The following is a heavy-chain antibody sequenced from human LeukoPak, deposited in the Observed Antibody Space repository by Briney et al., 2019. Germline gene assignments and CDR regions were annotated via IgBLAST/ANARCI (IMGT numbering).Heavy chain of an antibody. D-gene: IGHD1-26*01. Sequence: GGSVSLSCAASGFIFSIYWMHCVRRAPGKGLVWVSYINTEGSITGYADSVKARFTITRNNAKNNLYLQMNSLRADDTAVYYCASSSGSYNCWGQGTLVTVSS. CDR2: INTEGSIT. V-gene: IGHV3-74*01. CDR3: ASSSGSYNC. J-gene: IGHJ4*02. CDR1: GFIFSIYW.